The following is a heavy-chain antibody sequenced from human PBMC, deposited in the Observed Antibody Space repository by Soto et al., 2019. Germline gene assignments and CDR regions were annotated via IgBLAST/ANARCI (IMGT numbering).Heavy chain of an antibody. D-gene: IGHD5-12*01. J-gene: IGHJ3*02. Sequence: PGGSLRLSCAASGFTLSNHWMAWVRQAPGKGLECVANIKEDGSKSYYVDSVKGRFTISRDNAKNSLNLQMSSLRAEDTAVYYCAQNRLATAVGAFNIWGQGTLVTVSS. CDR2: IKEDGSKS. CDR1: GFTLSNHW. CDR3: AQNRLATAVGAFNI. V-gene: IGHV3-7*01.